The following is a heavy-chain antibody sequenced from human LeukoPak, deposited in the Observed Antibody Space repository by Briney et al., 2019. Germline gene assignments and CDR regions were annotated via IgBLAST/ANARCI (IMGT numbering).Heavy chain of an antibody. V-gene: IGHV1-18*01. CDR2: ISVYNGNT. CDR1: GYTFTSYV. CDR3: ARDSQRRYYDFWSAYTCPDY. J-gene: IGHJ4*02. D-gene: IGHD3-3*01. Sequence: SVRLSCAASGYTFTSYVISWVRQAPGQGLEWLGGISVYNGNTDYAQKLQGRVTMTTDTSTSTAYMHLSSLRSDDTAVYYCARDSQRRYYDFWSAYTCPDYWGQGTLVTVSS.